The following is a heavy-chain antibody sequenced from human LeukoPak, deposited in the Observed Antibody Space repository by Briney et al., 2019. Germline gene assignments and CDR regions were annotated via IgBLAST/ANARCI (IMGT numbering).Heavy chain of an antibody. CDR3: ARDRGLDP. J-gene: IGHJ5*02. CDR2: IYSGGST. V-gene: IGHV3-53*01. D-gene: IGHD3-22*01. Sequence: PGGSLRLSCAASRFTVSSTYMSWVRQAPGKGLEWVSVIYSGGSTYYADSVRGRFTISRDKSKNTLYLQMNSLRAEDTAVYYCARDRGLDPWGQATLVTVTS. CDR1: RFTVSSTY.